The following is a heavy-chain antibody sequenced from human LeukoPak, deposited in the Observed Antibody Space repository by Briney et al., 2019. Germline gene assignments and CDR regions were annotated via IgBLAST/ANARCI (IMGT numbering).Heavy chain of an antibody. V-gene: IGHV4-34*01. D-gene: IGHD2-8*01. J-gene: IGHJ5*02. CDR3: ARARKYNGNPNWIDL. CDR1: GGSFSGYY. CDR2: INHSGST. Sequence: ASETLSLTCAVYGGSFSGYYWSWIRQPPGKGLEWIGEINHSGSTNYNPSLKSRVTISVDTSKNQFSLKLSSVTAADTAVYYCARARKYNGNPNWIDLWGQGVLVSVSS.